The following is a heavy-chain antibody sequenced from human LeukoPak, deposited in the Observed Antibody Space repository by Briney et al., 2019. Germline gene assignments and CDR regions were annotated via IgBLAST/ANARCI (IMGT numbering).Heavy chain of an antibody. V-gene: IGHV3-48*01. Sequence: PGGSLRLSCAASGFTFSNAWMSWVRQAPGKGLEWVSYISSSSSTIYYADSVKGRFTISRDNAKNSLYLQMNSLRAEDTAVYYCARGYYGSGSSYFDYWGQGTLVTVSS. CDR1: GFTFSNAW. CDR3: ARGYYGSGSSYFDY. D-gene: IGHD3-10*01. J-gene: IGHJ4*02. CDR2: ISSSSSTI.